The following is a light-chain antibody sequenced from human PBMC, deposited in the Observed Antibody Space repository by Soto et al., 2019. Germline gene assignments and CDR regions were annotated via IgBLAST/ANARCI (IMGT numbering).Light chain of an antibody. CDR3: ETGDSNTDTV. J-gene: IGLJ3*02. V-gene: IGLV4-60*02. CDR2: LEGSGSY. Sequence: QPVLTQSSSASASLGSSVKLTCTLSSGHSSYIIAWHQQQPGKAPRYLMKLEGSGSYHKGSGVPDRFSGSSSGADRYLTISNLQFEDEADYYCETGDSNTDTVFGGGTKVTVL. CDR1: SGHSSYI.